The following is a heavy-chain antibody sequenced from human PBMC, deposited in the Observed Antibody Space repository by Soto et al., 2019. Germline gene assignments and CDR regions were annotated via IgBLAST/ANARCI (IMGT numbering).Heavy chain of an antibody. J-gene: IGHJ3*02. CDR3: ARARDTKSPRAARDAFDI. CDR1: GFTFSSYG. Sequence: GGSLRLSCAASGFTFSSYGMHWVRQAPGKGLEWVAVIWYDGSNKYYADSVKGRFTISRDNSKNTLYLQMNSLRAEDTAVYYCARARDTKSPRAARDAFDIWGQGTMVTVSS. D-gene: IGHD6-6*01. CDR2: IWYDGSNK. V-gene: IGHV3-33*01.